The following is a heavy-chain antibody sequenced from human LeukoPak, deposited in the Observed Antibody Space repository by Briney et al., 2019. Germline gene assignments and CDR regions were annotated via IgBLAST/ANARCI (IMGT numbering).Heavy chain of an antibody. CDR1: GFTFSSYW. Sequence: GGSLRLSCAASGFTFSSYWMSWVRQAPGKGLEWVANIKQDGSEKYYVDSVKGRFTISRDNAKNLLYLQMNSLRAEDTAVYYCARDLRDPYSYHITFDYWGQGTLVTVSS. CDR3: ARDLRDPYSYHITFDY. CDR2: IKQDGSEK. V-gene: IGHV3-7*01. D-gene: IGHD5-18*01. J-gene: IGHJ4*02.